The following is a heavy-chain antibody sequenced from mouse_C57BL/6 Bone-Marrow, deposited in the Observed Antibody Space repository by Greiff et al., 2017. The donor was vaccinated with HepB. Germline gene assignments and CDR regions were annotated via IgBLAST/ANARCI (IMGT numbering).Heavy chain of an antibody. V-gene: IGHV1-18*01. Sequence: VQLQQSGPELVKPGASVRISCKTSGYTFTDYTIHWVKQSHGKTLEWIGRINPNIGGTNSNQKFEGKATLTSDMSSSTAYMELRSLTSEASAVYYCVRGRWYYWGQGTLVTVSA. CDR2: INPNIGGT. J-gene: IGHJ3*01. CDR1: GYTFTDYT. D-gene: IGHD1-1*02. CDR3: VRGRWYY.